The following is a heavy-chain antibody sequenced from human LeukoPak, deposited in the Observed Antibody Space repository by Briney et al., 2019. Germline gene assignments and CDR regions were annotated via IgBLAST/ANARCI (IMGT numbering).Heavy chain of an antibody. V-gene: IGHV4-59*01. Sequence: SETLFLTCTVSGGSISYYYWSWIRQPPGKGLEWIGYIYYSGSTNYNPSLKSRVTISVDTSKNQFSLNLSSVTTADTAVYYCARVSCSSTSCPRRDALDVWGQGTVVTVSS. CDR2: IYYSGST. D-gene: IGHD2-2*01. CDR1: GGSISYYY. J-gene: IGHJ3*01. CDR3: ARVSCSSTSCPRRDALDV.